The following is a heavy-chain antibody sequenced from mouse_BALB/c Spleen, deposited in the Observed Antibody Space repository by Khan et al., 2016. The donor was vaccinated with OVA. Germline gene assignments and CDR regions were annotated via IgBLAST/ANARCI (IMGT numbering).Heavy chain of an antibody. CDR1: GFSLTTYG. Sequence: QVQLKESGPGLVQPSQSLPITCTVSGFSLTTYGVHWVRQSPGKGLEWLGVIWSGGSTDYNAAFISRLIISKDSSKSQVFFKMNSLQVNDTAIYYCARNYDYDEGLAYWGQGTLVTVSA. V-gene: IGHV2-2*02. D-gene: IGHD2-4*01. J-gene: IGHJ3*01. CDR2: IWSGGST. CDR3: ARNYDYDEGLAY.